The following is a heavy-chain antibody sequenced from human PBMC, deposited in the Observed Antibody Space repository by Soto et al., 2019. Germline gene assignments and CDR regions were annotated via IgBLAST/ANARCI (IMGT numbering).Heavy chain of an antibody. V-gene: IGHV3-23*01. CDR2: ISASGST. J-gene: IGHJ4*02. CDR3: AKGSGKSIVRGVNFDY. D-gene: IGHD3-10*01. Sequence: GGSLRLSCATSGFIFSTYAMSWVRQPPGKGLEWVSGISASGSTYYADSVKGRFTISRENSQNTLFLQMNTLRAEDTALYYCAKGSGKSIVRGVNFDYWGQGALVTVSS. CDR1: GFIFSTYA.